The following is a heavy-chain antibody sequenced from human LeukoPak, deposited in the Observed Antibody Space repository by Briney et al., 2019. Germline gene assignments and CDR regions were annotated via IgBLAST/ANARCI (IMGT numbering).Heavy chain of an antibody. CDR3: ARVFCSGGSCYLDY. J-gene: IGHJ4*02. CDR1: GGSISSYY. D-gene: IGHD2-15*01. Sequence: SETLSLTCTVSGGSISSYYWSRIRQPAGKGLEWIGRIYTSGSTNYNPSLKSRVTMSVDTSKNQFSLKLSSVTAADTAVYYCARVFCSGGSCYLDYWGQGTLVTVSS. V-gene: IGHV4-4*07. CDR2: IYTSGST.